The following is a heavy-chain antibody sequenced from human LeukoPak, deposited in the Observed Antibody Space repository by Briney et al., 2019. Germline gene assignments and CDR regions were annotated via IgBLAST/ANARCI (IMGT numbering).Heavy chain of an antibody. CDR1: GGSISISNYY. CDR2: MSYSGRT. D-gene: IGHD3-3*01. J-gene: IGHJ4*02. Sequence: PSETLSLTCTVSGGSISISNYYWGWIRQPPGKGLEWIGSMSYSGRTYYNPSLKTRVTVSLDTSKNQFSLNLISVTAADTAVYYCARVDSRRSGYYDFWSGSGRDYFDYWGQGTLVTVSS. V-gene: IGHV4-39*07. CDR3: ARVDSRRSGYYDFWSGSGRDYFDY.